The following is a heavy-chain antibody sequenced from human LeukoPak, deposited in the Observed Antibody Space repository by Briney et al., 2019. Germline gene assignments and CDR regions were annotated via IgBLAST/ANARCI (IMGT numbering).Heavy chain of an antibody. CDR1: GGSLSGHI. D-gene: IGHD3-9*01. CDR2: IHSGGGT. Sequence: SDALSFTWTVSGGSLSGHIWCWFRLPPGRGLWNSGYIHSGGGTNYNPSYKSRVTVSLEMSMSTFYLRWSSVTAADTAVYYCARDPGDTDWYNFDFWGQGILVTVPS. J-gene: IGHJ4*02. CDR3: ARDPGDTDWYNFDF. V-gene: IGHV4-59*11.